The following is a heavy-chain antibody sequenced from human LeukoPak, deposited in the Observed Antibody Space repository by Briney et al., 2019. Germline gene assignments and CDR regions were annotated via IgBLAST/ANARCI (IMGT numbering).Heavy chain of an antibody. V-gene: IGHV4-59*08. CDR3: ARCLGFLIGSSWYPDAFDI. Sequence: SETLSLTCTVSGGSIRSYYWSWIRQPPGKGLEWIGVYHVGTTDYNPSLKSRVTISVDRSKNQMSLKLSSVTAADTAVYYCARCLGFLIGSSWYPDAFDIWGQGTMVTVSS. J-gene: IGHJ3*02. CDR1: GGSIRSYY. D-gene: IGHD6-13*01. CDR2: VYHVGTT.